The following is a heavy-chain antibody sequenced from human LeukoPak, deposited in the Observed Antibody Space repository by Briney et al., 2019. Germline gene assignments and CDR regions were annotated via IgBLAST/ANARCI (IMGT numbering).Heavy chain of an antibody. Sequence: SETLSLTCTVSGGSISSYYWSWIRQPAGKGLEWIGRIYTSGSTNYNPSLKSRVTMSVDTSKNQFSLKLSSVTAADMAVYYCARFGGSGSYFWFDPWGQGTLVTVSS. CDR1: GGSISSYY. J-gene: IGHJ5*02. D-gene: IGHD3-10*01. V-gene: IGHV4-4*07. CDR3: ARFGGSGSYFWFDP. CDR2: IYTSGST.